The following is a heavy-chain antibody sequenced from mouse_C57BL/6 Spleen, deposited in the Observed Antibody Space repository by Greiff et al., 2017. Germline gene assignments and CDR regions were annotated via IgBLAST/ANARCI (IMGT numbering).Heavy chain of an antibody. Sequence: QVQLKESGAELVKPGASVKISCKASGYAFSSYWMNWVKQRPGKGLEWIGQIYPGDGDTNYNGKFKGKATLTADKSSSTAYMQLSSLTSEDSAVYFCARRWTRGSYYFDYWGQGTTLTVSS. CDR3: ARRWTRGSYYFDY. D-gene: IGHD2-3*01. CDR1: GYAFSSYW. V-gene: IGHV1-80*01. CDR2: IYPGDGDT. J-gene: IGHJ2*01.